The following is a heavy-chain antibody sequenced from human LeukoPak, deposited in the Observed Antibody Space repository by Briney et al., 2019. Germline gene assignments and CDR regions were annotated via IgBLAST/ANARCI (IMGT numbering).Heavy chain of an antibody. CDR3: TREGISAVGEH. D-gene: IGHD6-13*01. V-gene: IGHV3-48*04. CDR2: ISSTSGTI. CDR1: GFTFSSYS. Sequence: PGGSLRLSCAASGFTFSSYSMNWVRQAPGKGLEWVSYISSTSGTIHYADSVRGRFTISRGDGKRSLYLQMNSLRAEDTAVYYCTREGISAVGEHWGQGTLVTVSS. J-gene: IGHJ1*01.